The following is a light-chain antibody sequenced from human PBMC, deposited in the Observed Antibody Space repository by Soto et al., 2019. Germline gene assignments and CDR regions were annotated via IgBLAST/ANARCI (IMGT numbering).Light chain of an antibody. CDR1: QGISSY. J-gene: IGKJ4*01. CDR2: AAS. CDR3: QQLNSYPRVT. V-gene: IGKV1-9*01. Sequence: DIQLTQSPSFLSASVGDIVTITCRASQGISSYLAWYQQKPGKAPKLLIYAASTLQSGVPSRFSGSGSGTVFTLTISSLQPEDFATYSCQQLNSYPRVTFGGGTKVEIK.